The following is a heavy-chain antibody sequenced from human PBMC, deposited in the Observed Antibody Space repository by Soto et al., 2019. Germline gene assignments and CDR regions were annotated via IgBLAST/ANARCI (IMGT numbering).Heavy chain of an antibody. CDR3: AREYKWNAHDAFDI. CDR1: GFTFSNYA. CDR2: IWFDGTNK. D-gene: IGHD1-20*01. V-gene: IGHV3-33*01. Sequence: GGSLRLSCVASGFTFSNYAMHWVRQAPGKGLEWVALIWFDGTNKYYADSVKGRFTISRDNSKNTLYLQMNSLRVEDTAVYYCAREYKWNAHDAFDIWGQGTMVTVSS. J-gene: IGHJ3*02.